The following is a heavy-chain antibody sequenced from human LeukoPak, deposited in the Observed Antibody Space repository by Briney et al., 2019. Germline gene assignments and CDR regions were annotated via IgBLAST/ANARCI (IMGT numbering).Heavy chain of an antibody. CDR2: IIPIFGIA. CDR1: GGTFSSYA. V-gene: IGHV1-69*04. Sequence: SVKVSCKASGGTFSSYAISWVRQAPGQGLEWMGRIIPIFGIANYAQKFQGRVTITADKSTSTAYMELSSLRSEDTAVYSCARDRDSSSSPDYYFDYWGQGTLVTVSS. CDR3: ARDRDSSSSPDYYFDY. D-gene: IGHD6-6*01. J-gene: IGHJ4*02.